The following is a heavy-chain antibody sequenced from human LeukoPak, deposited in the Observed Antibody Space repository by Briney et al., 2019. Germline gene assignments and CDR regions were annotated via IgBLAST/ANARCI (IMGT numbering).Heavy chain of an antibody. D-gene: IGHD3-22*01. CDR2: IYYSGTT. J-gene: IGHJ4*02. CDR3: ARYYYDSSGYYTDN. CDR1: GGSVSDSTYY. V-gene: IGHV4-39*07. Sequence: PSETLSLTCTVSGGSVSDSTYYWGWIRQPPGKGLEWIASIYYSGTTYYNPSLKSRVSISVDTSKNQFSLKLSSVTAADTAVYYCARYYYDSSGYYTDNWGQGTLVTVSS.